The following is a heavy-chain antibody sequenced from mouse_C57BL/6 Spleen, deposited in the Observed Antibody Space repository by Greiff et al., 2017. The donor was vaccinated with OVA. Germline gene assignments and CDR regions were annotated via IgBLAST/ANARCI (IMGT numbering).Heavy chain of an antibody. V-gene: IGHV1-80*01. CDR2: IYPGDGDT. J-gene: IGHJ4*01. D-gene: IGHD1-1*02. Sequence: VQLQQSGAELVKPGASVKISCKASGYAFSSYWMNWVKQRPGKGLEWIGQIYPGDGDTNYNGKFKGKATLTADKSSSTAYMQLSSLTSEDSAVYFCARSRDPLWSPYYAMDYWGQGTSVTVSS. CDR1: GYAFSSYW. CDR3: ARSRDPLWSPYYAMDY.